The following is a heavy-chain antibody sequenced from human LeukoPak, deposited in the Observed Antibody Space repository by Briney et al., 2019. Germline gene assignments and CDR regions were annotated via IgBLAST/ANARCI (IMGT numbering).Heavy chain of an antibody. D-gene: IGHD3-22*01. CDR1: GFTFSSYG. V-gene: IGHV3-30*18. Sequence: PGRSLRLSCAASGFTFSSYGMHWVRQAPGKGLEWVAVISYDGSNKYYADSVKGRFTISRDNSKNTLYLQMNSLRADDTAVYYCAKMGGRYYDSSGYYFDYWGQGTLVTVSS. J-gene: IGHJ4*02. CDR3: AKMGGRYYDSSGYYFDY. CDR2: ISYDGSNK.